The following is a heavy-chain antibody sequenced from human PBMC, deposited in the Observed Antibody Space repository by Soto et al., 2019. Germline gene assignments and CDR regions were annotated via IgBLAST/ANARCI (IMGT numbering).Heavy chain of an antibody. CDR2: ISAYNGNT. CDR1: GYTFTSYG. Sequence: QVQLVQSGAEVKKPGASVKVSCKASGYTFTSYGISWVRQAPGQGLEWMGWISAYNGNTNYAQKLQGRVTMTTDTSTSTDYMELRSLRSDDTAVYYCARGGKVVPAFYYYGMDVWGQGTTVTVSS. J-gene: IGHJ6*02. V-gene: IGHV1-18*04. CDR3: ARGGKVVPAFYYYGMDV. D-gene: IGHD2-2*01.